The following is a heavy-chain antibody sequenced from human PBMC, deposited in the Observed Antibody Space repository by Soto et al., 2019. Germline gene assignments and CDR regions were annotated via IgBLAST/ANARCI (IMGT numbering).Heavy chain of an antibody. CDR1: GFSFNIFA. CDR2: ISGGGGST. J-gene: IGHJ4*02. Sequence: EVKLLESGGRLVQPGGSLRLSCAASGFSFNIFAMNWVRPAPGKGLEWVSGISGGGGSTYYADSVKGRFTISRDNSNNTLYMQMNSLRAEDTAVYYCAKDPTSYDSSAQFDSWGQGPLVTVSS. V-gene: IGHV3-23*01. D-gene: IGHD3-22*01. CDR3: AKDPTSYDSSAQFDS.